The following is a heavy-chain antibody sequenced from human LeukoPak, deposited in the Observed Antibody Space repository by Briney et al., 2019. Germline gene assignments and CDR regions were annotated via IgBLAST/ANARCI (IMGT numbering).Heavy chain of an antibody. CDR1: AFTFSSYA. V-gene: IGHV3-23*01. CDR3: AQAWLQCLLGY. D-gene: IGHD5-24*01. Sequence: SGGSLRLSCAASAFTFSSYAMSWVRQAPGKGLEWVSAISGSGGSTYYADSVKGRFTIPRDNSKNTLHLQMNSLRAEDTAVYYCAQAWLQCLLGYWGQGPLVTVSS. J-gene: IGHJ4*02. CDR2: ISGSGGST.